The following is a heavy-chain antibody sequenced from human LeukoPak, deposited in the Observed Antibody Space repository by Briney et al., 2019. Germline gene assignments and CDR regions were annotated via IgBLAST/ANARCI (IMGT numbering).Heavy chain of an antibody. V-gene: IGHV4-34*01. CDR3: ARDLTVVVPAAMTTYYYYYMDV. D-gene: IGHD2-2*01. J-gene: IGHJ6*03. Sequence: SETLSLTCAVYGGSFSGYYWSWIRQPPGKGLEWIGEINHSGSTNYNPSLKSRVTISVDTSKNQFSLKLSSVTAADTAVYYCARDLTVVVPAAMTTYYYYYMDVWGKGTTVTISS. CDR2: INHSGST. CDR1: GGSFSGYY.